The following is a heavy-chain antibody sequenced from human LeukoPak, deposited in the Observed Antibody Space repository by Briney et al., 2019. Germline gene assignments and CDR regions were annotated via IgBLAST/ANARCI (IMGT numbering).Heavy chain of an antibody. Sequence: SETLSLTCTVSGGSISSGSYYWSWIRQPAGKGLEWIGRIYTSGSTNYNPSLKSRVTISVDTSKNQFSLKLSSVTAADTAVYYCARELEYSSSPPIDYWGQGTLVTVSS. D-gene: IGHD6-6*01. CDR1: GGSISSGSYY. CDR3: ARELEYSSSPPIDY. V-gene: IGHV4-61*02. J-gene: IGHJ4*02. CDR2: IYTSGST.